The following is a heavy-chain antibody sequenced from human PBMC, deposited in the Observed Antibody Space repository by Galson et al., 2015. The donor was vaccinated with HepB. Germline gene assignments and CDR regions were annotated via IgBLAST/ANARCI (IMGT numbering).Heavy chain of an antibody. D-gene: IGHD4-23*01. V-gene: IGHV3-9*01. J-gene: IGHJ3*02. Sequence: SLRLSCAASGFTFDDYAMHWVRQAPGKGLEWVSGISWNSGSIGYADSVKGRFTISRDNAKNSLYLQMNSLRAGDTAVYYCGGNGGAFDIWGQGTMVTASS. CDR1: GFTFDDYA. CDR3: GGNGGAFDI. CDR2: ISWNSGSI.